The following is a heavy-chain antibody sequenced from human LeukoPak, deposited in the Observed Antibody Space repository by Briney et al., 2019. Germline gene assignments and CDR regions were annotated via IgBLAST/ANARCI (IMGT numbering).Heavy chain of an antibody. CDR2: ISYDGSNK. J-gene: IGHJ4*02. CDR1: GFTFSSYW. V-gene: IGHV3-30*03. D-gene: IGHD3-10*01. CDR3: ARDRSPGNFDY. Sequence: GGSLRLSCAASGFTFSSYWMSWVRQAPGKGLEWVAVISYDGSNKYYADSVKGRFTISRDNAKNSLYLQMNSLRAEDTAVYYCARDRSPGNFDYWGQGTLVTVSS.